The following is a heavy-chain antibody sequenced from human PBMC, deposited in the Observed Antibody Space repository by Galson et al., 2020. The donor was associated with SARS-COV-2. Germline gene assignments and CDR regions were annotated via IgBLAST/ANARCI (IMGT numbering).Heavy chain of an antibody. D-gene: IGHD4-17*01. J-gene: IGHJ4*02. V-gene: IGHV2-5*02. Sequence: KMSGPTLAKPTQTLTLTCPFSGFSLSTSAVGVGWIRQPPGKALAWLAVIYSDDDTRYNPSLKSRLTITKDTSKNQVVLTITNMDPVDTATYYCAHRPKPMTTVTTAINYLYCWGQGTLVTVS. CDR2: IYSDDDT. CDR1: GFSLSTSAVG. CDR3: AHRPKPMTTVTTAINYLYC.